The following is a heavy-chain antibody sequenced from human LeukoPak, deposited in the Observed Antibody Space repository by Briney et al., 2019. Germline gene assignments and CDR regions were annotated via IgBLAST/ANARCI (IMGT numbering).Heavy chain of an antibody. CDR2: IYYSGST. D-gene: IGHD1-26*01. Sequence: SQTLSLTCTVSGGSISSYYWSWIRQPPGKELEWIGSIYYSGSTYYNPSLKSRVTISVDTSKNQFSLKLSSVTAADTAVYYCARGRRSGSYYSPLDYWGQGTLVTVSS. V-gene: IGHV4-59*01. J-gene: IGHJ4*02. CDR1: GGSISSYY. CDR3: ARGRRSGSYYSPLDY.